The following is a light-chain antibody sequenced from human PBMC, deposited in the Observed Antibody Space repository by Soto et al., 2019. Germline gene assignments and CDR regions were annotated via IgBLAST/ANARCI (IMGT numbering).Light chain of an antibody. CDR3: QQYNSYSWT. Sequence: DIQMTQSPSTLSASIGDRVTISCRASQNIGRWLAWYQQKPGTAPNLLIYHASNLRGGVPSRFSGGGSGTEFTLTRSSLQPDDIAPYSCQQYNSYSWTFGQGTKVEIK. V-gene: IGKV1-5*01. CDR1: QNIGRW. CDR2: HAS. J-gene: IGKJ1*01.